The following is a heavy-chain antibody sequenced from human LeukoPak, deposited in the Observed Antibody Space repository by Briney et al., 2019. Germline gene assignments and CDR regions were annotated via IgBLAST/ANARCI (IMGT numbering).Heavy chain of an antibody. CDR1: GFLLSTRGVG. D-gene: IGHD3-10*01. J-gene: IGHJ5*02. Sequence: SGPTLVNPTQTLTLTCTFPGFLLSTRGVGVGWIRQPPGKALEWLALIYWDDDKRYSPSLKSRLTITKDTSKNQVVLTMTNMDPVDTATYYCAHSRLWFGELFPWFDPWGQGTLVTVSS. CDR2: IYWDDDK. CDR3: AHSRLWFGELFPWFDP. V-gene: IGHV2-5*02.